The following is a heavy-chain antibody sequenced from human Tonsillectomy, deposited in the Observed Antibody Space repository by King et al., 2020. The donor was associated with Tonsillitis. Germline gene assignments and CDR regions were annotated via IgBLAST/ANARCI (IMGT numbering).Heavy chain of an antibody. CDR1: GFTFVNHN. CDR2: IRFDGSDN. J-gene: IGHJ4*02. CDR3: GNDGMCDS. Sequence: VQLVESGGGVVQPGGSLRLSCVASGFTFVNHNMHWVRQAPGKGLEWVAFIRFDGSDNYYADSVKGRFTISRDNSRDTLYLQMNTLRPEDTAVYYCGNDGMCDSWGQGTLVTVSS. V-gene: IGHV3-30*02. D-gene: IGHD1-1*01.